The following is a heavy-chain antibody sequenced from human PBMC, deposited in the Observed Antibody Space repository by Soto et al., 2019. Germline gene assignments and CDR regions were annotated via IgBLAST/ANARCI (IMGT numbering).Heavy chain of an antibody. J-gene: IGHJ4*02. V-gene: IGHV3-7*04. D-gene: IGHD3-16*01. CDR1: GFTFSSSW. CDR2: IRPDGVDK. Sequence: GGSLRLSCVASGFTFSSSWMTWVRQAPGKGLEWVANIRPDGVDKYYVGSVKGRFTISKDNVENSLYLQMNNLRAEDTAVYYCARAIDYHFDYWGQGTLVTVSS. CDR3: ARAIDYHFDY.